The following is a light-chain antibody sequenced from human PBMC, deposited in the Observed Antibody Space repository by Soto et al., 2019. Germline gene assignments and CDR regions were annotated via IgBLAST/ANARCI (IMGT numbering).Light chain of an antibody. V-gene: IGKV3-15*01. CDR1: QSVSSD. CDR3: QQYNNWPPLT. CDR2: GAS. J-gene: IGKJ4*01. Sequence: EKVMTQSPATLSVSPGERATLSCRASQSVSSDLAWYQQKPGQAPRLLIYGASSRATGIPARFSGSGSGTEFTLTISSLRSEDFAVYYCQQYNNWPPLTFGGGTKVDIK.